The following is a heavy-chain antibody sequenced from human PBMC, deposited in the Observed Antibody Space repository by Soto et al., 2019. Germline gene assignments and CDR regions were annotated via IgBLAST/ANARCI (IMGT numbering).Heavy chain of an antibody. CDR1: GFTFNSLS. J-gene: IGHJ4*02. CDR2: ISHDGRVT. D-gene: IGHD2-21*02. CDR3: AGAPYGDSQNFDC. Sequence: QVQLVESGGGMVQPGTSLRLSCAASGFTFNSLSLHWVRQRPDKGLEWVAVISHDGRVTFYADFVKGRFTVSRDNSKNTMCLQVYRLRAEDPAVYDCAGAPYGDSQNFDCWGQGTLVTVCS. V-gene: IGHV3-30*04.